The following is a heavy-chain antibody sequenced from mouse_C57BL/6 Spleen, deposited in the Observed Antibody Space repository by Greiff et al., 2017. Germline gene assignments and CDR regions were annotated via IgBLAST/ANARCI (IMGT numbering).Heavy chain of an antibody. Sequence: VQLQQPGAELVRPGSSVKLSCKASGYTFTSYWMHWVKQRPGKGLEWIGQIYPGDGDTNYNGKFKGKATLTADKSSSTAYMQLSSLTSEDSAVYFCARWLRDYAMDYWGQGTSVTVSS. CDR3: ARWLRDYAMDY. V-gene: IGHV1-80*01. CDR1: GYTFTSYW. CDR2: IYPGDGDT. J-gene: IGHJ4*01. D-gene: IGHD2-2*01.